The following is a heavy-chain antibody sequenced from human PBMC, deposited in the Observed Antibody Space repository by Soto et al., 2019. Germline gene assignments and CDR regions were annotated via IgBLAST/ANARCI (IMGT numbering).Heavy chain of an antibody. CDR3: ARHSSHSSGWYSH. J-gene: IGHJ4*02. D-gene: IGHD6-19*01. Sequence: GESLKISCKGSGYSFTSYWISCVRQMPGKGLEWMGRIDPSDSCTNYSPSFQGHVTISADKSISTSYLQWSSLKASDTAMYYCARHSSHSSGWYSHWGQGTMVTVSS. V-gene: IGHV5-10-1*01. CDR2: IDPSDSCT. CDR1: GYSFTSYW.